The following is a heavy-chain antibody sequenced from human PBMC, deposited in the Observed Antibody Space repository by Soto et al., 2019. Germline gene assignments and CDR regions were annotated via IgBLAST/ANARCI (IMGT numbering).Heavy chain of an antibody. Sequence: QMQLVESGGDLVKPGGSLRLSCAASGFNFGDYYMSWVRQAPGKGLEWVSFVSSTGGYTKYSDSLEGRFTVSRDNGKNSLHLQLNSLRVEDTAVYYCARLRVGVNWYFDLWGRGSLVTVSS. CDR3: ARLRVGVNWYFDL. D-gene: IGHD1-26*01. J-gene: IGHJ2*01. V-gene: IGHV3-11*06. CDR2: VSSTGGYT. CDR1: GFNFGDYY.